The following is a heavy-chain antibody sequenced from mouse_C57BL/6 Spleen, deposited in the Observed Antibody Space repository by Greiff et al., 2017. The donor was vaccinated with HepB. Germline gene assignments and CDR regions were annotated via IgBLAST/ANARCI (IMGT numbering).Heavy chain of an antibody. CDR1: GYSITSGYG. V-gene: IGHV3-2*02. CDR2: ISYSGST. Sequence: DVQLVESGPGLVKPSQSLSLTCTVTGYSITSGYGWNWIRQFQGNKLEWMGYISYSGSTNYNPSLKSRISITRDTSKNQFFLPLNSVTTEDTATYYCARTARIKYWGQGTTLTVSS. J-gene: IGHJ2*01. D-gene: IGHD1-2*01. CDR3: ARTARIKY.